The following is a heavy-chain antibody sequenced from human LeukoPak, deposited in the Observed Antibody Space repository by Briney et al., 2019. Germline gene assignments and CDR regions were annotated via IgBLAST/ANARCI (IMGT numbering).Heavy chain of an antibody. V-gene: IGHV3-30*04. J-gene: IGHJ6*02. Sequence: GGSLRLSCAASGFTFSIYSMHWVRQAPGKGLEWVAVISYDGSNKYYADSVKGRFTISRDNSKNTLYLQMNSLRAEDTAVYYCAKDHLWYSSSPEGYYGMDVWGQGTTVTVSS. CDR1: GFTFSIYS. CDR2: ISYDGSNK. D-gene: IGHD6-13*01. CDR3: AKDHLWYSSSPEGYYGMDV.